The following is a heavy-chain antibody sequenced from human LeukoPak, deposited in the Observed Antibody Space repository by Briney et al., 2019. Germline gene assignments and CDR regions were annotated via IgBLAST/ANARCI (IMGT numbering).Heavy chain of an antibody. D-gene: IGHD1-26*01. J-gene: IGHJ4*02. Sequence: GGSLRLSCAASGFTFDDYGMSWVRQAPGKGLEWVGRIKSKTDGGTTDYAAPVKGRFTISRDDSKNTLYLQMNSLKTEDTAVYYCTTSGDSGSYSASDYWGQGTLVTVSS. CDR3: TTSGDSGSYSASDY. V-gene: IGHV3-15*01. CDR1: GFTFDDYG. CDR2: IKSKTDGGTT.